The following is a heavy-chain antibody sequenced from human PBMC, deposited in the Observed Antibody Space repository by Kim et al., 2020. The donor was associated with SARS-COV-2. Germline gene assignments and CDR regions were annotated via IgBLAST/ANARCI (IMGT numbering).Heavy chain of an antibody. J-gene: IGHJ4*02. Sequence: SETLSLICFFSFFFFFFYFFSFFLSPPFTLLEWIGYYNSGSFYNPSLVILVSMSLDSFKNQFSLILTSVTAADTAVYYCFRGSDWYRETDWGQGTLVTVSS. V-gene: IGHV4-59*03. CDR1: FFFFFFYF. CDR3: FRGSDWYRETD. CDR2: YYNSGS. D-gene: IGHD3-10*01.